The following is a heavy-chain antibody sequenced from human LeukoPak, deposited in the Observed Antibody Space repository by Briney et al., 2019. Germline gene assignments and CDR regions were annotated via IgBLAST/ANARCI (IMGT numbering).Heavy chain of an antibody. J-gene: IGHJ4*02. CDR1: GFTLSSYS. CDR2: ISSSSSYI. V-gene: IGHV3-21*01. Sequence: GGSLRLSCAASGFTLSSYSMNWVRQAPGKGLEWVSSISSSSSYIYYADSVKGRFTISRDNAKNSLYLQMNSLRAEDTAVYYCAREGYSSSWYDYWGQGTLVTVSS. D-gene: IGHD6-13*01. CDR3: AREGYSSSWYDY.